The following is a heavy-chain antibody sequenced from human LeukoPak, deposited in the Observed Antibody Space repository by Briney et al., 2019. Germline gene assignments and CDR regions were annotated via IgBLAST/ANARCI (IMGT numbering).Heavy chain of an antibody. Sequence: ASVKVSCKASGYTFTGYYMHWMRQAPGQGLEWMGWINPNSGGTSYAQRFQGRVTLTRDTSISTAYMELSRLRSGDTAVYYCARGGAGTAYYDWDFFRFDYWGQGTLVTVSS. CDR2: INPNSGGT. D-gene: IGHD5-12*01. CDR1: GYTFTGYY. CDR3: ARGGAGTAYYDWDFFRFDY. J-gene: IGHJ4*02. V-gene: IGHV1-2*02.